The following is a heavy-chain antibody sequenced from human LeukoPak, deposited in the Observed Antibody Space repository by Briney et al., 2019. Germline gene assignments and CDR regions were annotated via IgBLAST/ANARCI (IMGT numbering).Heavy chain of an antibody. CDR3: ARGTDIVLMVYASPLDY. V-gene: IGHV3-74*01. CDR1: GFSFSSDW. Sequence: GGSLRLSCAASGFSFSSDWMHWVRQTPGEGLVWVSRIKYDGTSTTYADSVKGRFTISRDNAKNTLYLQMNSLRAEDTAVYYCARGTDIVLMVYASPLDYWGQGTLVTVSS. D-gene: IGHD2-8*01. CDR2: IKYDGTST. J-gene: IGHJ4*02.